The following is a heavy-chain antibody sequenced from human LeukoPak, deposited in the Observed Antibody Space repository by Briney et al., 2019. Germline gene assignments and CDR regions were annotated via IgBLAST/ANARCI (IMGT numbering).Heavy chain of an antibody. Sequence: GGSLRLSCAASGFTFSSYSMNWVRQAPGKGLEWVSSISSSSSYIYYADSVKGRFTISRDNAKNSLYLQMNSLRAEDTAVYYCARVPKIGQYYYDSSGYSSPPYYFDYWGQGTLVTVSS. J-gene: IGHJ4*02. CDR2: ISSSSSYI. CDR1: GFTFSSYS. CDR3: ARVPKIGQYYYDSSGYSSPPYYFDY. D-gene: IGHD3-22*01. V-gene: IGHV3-21*01.